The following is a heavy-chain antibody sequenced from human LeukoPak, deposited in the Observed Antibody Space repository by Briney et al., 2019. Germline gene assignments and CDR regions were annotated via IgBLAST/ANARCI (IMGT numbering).Heavy chain of an antibody. Sequence: GGSLRLSCAAPGFTFSSYSMNWVRQAPGKGLEWVSYISSSSSTIYYADSVKGRFTISRDNAKNSLYLQMNSLRAEDTAVYYCARDEKIVGASGQDYWGQGTLVTVSS. CDR1: GFTFSSYS. J-gene: IGHJ4*02. V-gene: IGHV3-48*01. D-gene: IGHD1-26*01. CDR2: ISSSSSTI. CDR3: ARDEKIVGASGQDY.